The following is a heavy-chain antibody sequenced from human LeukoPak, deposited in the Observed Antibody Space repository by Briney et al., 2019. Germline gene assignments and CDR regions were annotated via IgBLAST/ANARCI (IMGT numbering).Heavy chain of an antibody. D-gene: IGHD6-13*01. Sequence: PGGSLRLSCAAPGFTFSSYAMSWVRQAPGKGLEWVSAISGSGGSTYYEDSVKGRFTISRDNSKNTLYLQMNSLRAEDTAVYYCAREPIAAAFYYYGMDVWGQGTTVTVSS. CDR2: ISGSGGST. CDR1: GFTFSSYA. CDR3: AREPIAAAFYYYGMDV. J-gene: IGHJ6*02. V-gene: IGHV3-23*01.